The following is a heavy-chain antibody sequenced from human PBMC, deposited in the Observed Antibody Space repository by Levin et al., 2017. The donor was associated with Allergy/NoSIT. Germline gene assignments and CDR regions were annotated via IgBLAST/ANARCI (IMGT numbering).Heavy chain of an antibody. CDR3: TREDLGGVFDS. V-gene: IGHV3-72*01. CDR1: GFTFTDHY. Sequence: PGGSLRLSCEASGFTFTDHYMDWVRQAPGKGLEWVGRIRNKANNYITHYGASVKGRFTISRDVSKNSLYLQMKSLKTEDTAVYYCTREDLGGVFDSWGQGTLVTVST. CDR2: IRNKANNYIT. D-gene: IGHD3-16*01. J-gene: IGHJ4*02.